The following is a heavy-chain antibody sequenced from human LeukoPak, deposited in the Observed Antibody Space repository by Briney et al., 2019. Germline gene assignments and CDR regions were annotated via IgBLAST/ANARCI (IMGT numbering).Heavy chain of an antibody. Sequence: ASVKVSCKVSGYTLTELSMHWVRQAPGKGLEWMGGFDPEDGEAIYAQKFQGRVTMTEDTSTDTACMELSSLRSEDTAVYYCATEIWEDGYNNWFDPWGQGTLVTVSS. CDR3: ATEIWEDGYNNWFDP. V-gene: IGHV1-24*01. J-gene: IGHJ5*02. CDR2: FDPEDGEA. D-gene: IGHD5-24*01. CDR1: GYTLTELS.